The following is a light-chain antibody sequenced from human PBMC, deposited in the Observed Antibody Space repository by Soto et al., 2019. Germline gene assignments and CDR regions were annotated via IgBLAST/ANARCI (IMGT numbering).Light chain of an antibody. V-gene: IGKV1-5*03. CDR1: QSMGDW. CDR3: QQYDTFPST. CDR2: KAF. J-gene: IGKJ2*01. Sequence: DIPMTQSPSTLYASVGDRVTITCRASQSMGDWLAWYQHKPGKAPKLLIYKAFSLEGGVPSRFSGSGSGTEFTLTISSLQPDDFATYYCQQYDTFPSTFGQGTKLEIK.